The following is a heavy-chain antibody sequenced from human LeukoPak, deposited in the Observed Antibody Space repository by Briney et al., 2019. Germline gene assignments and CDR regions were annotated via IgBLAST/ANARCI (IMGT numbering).Heavy chain of an antibody. CDR3: ARRMGATKNGLDY. V-gene: IGHV1-46*01. CDR1: GYTFTSYD. J-gene: IGHJ4*02. Sequence: ASVKVSCKASGYTFTSYDINWVRQAPGQGLEWMGIINPSGGSTSYAQKFQGRVTMTRDTSTSTVYMELSSLRSEDTAVYYCARRMGATKNGLDYWGQGTLVTVSS. D-gene: IGHD1-26*01. CDR2: INPSGGST.